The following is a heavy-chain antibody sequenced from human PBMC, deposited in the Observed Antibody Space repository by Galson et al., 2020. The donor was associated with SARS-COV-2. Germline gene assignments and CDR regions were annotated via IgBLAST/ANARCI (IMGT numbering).Heavy chain of an antibody. CDR1: GGSISSTSNY. CDR2: IYYSGNT. V-gene: IGHV4-39*07. J-gene: IGHJ3*02. Sequence: SETLSLTCSVFGGSISSTSNYWGWIRQPPGKGLEWIGSIYYSGNTYYNPSLKSRVTISVDTSNNQFSLKLTSVTAADAAMYYCARHQYTGSWGYGFDIWGRGTLVSVSS. D-gene: IGHD1-26*01. CDR3: ARHQYTGSWGYGFDI.